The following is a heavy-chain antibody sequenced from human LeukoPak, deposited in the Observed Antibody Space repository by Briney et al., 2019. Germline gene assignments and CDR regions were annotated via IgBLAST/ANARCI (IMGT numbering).Heavy chain of an antibody. D-gene: IGHD6-13*01. J-gene: IGHJ4*02. CDR2: IYSSGST. Sequence: PGGSLRLSCAASGFTVSTNYVSWVRQAPGKGLEFVSVIYSSGSTHYADSVKGRFTISRDNSKNTLYLQMNSLRAEDTAVYYCAKGTGSWYPTIDYWGQGTLVTVSS. CDR1: GFTVSTNY. V-gene: IGHV3-66*01. CDR3: AKGTGSWYPTIDY.